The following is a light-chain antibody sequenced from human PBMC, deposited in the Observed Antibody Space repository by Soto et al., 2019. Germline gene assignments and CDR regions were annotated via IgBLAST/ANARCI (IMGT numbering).Light chain of an antibody. CDR1: SSDVGGYNY. CDR2: DVS. V-gene: IGLV2-14*01. CDR3: SSYTSSSTSYV. Sequence: SVLTQPASVSGSPGQSITISCTGTSSDVGGYNYVSWYQQHPGKAPKLMIYDVSNRPSGVSNRFSGSKSGNTASLTISGLQAEDEADYYCSSYTSSSTSYVFGTGNKVTVL. J-gene: IGLJ1*01.